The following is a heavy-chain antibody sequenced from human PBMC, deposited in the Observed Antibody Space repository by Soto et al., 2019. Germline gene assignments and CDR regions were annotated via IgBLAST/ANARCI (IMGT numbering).Heavy chain of an antibody. J-gene: IGHJ5*02. D-gene: IGHD4-17*01. CDR2: IIPIFGTA. CDR3: ARDRHGDYGKGWFDP. CDR1: GGTFSSYA. V-gene: IGHV1-69*01. Sequence: QVHLVQSGAEVKKPWSSVKVSCKASGGTFSSYAIRWLRQSPGQGLEWMGGIIPIFGTANYAQKFQGRVTITADESTSTAYMELSSLRSEDTAVYYCARDRHGDYGKGWFDPWCQGTLVTVSS.